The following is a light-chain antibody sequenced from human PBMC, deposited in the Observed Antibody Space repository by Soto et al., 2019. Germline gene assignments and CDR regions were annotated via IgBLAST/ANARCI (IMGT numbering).Light chain of an antibody. Sequence: DIQMTQSPSSLSASVGDRVTITCRASQSISNYLNWYQQKPGKAPKLLIYAASSLQSGVPSRFSGSGSGTDFTLTISSLQPEDFAIYYCQQYHSWSPITFGQGTRLEIK. V-gene: IGKV1-39*01. CDR2: AAS. CDR3: QQYHSWSPIT. J-gene: IGKJ5*01. CDR1: QSISNY.